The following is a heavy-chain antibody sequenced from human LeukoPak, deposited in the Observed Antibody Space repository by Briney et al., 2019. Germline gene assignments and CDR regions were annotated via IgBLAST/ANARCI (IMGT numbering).Heavy chain of an antibody. CDR1: GFTFRSYA. J-gene: IGHJ5*02. Sequence: PGGSLRLSCAASGFTFRSYAMSWVRQAPGKGLEWVSAISGSGGSTYYADSVKGRFTISRDNSKNTLYLQMNSLRAEDTAVYYCARAPNYGDSPNWFDPWGQGTLVTVSS. CDR2: ISGSGGST. CDR3: ARAPNYGDSPNWFDP. V-gene: IGHV3-23*01. D-gene: IGHD4-17*01.